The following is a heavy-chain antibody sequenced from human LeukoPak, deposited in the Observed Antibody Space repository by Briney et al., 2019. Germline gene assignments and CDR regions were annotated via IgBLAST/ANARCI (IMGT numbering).Heavy chain of an antibody. V-gene: IGHV4-59*01. CDR3: ARGTIAAAGTGCWFDP. CDR2: IYYSGST. D-gene: IGHD6-13*01. CDR1: GGSISSYY. Sequence: SETLSLTCTVSGGSISSYYWSWIRQPPGRGLEWIGYIYYSGSTNYNPSLKSRVTMSVDTSKNQFSLKLSSVTAADTAVYYCARGTIAAAGTGCWFDPWGQGTLVTVSS. J-gene: IGHJ5*02.